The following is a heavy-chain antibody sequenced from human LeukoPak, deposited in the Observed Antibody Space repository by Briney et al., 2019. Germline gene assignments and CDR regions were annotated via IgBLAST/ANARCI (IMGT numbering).Heavy chain of an antibody. J-gene: IGHJ4*02. V-gene: IGHV4-59*01. CDR1: GGSISNYY. Sequence: PSETLSLTCTVSGGSISNYYWSWIRQPSGKGLEWIGYIYYSGSTNYNPSLKSRVTMSVDTSKNQFSLKLSSVAAADTAVYCCTRTPSPGTTGFDYWGQGTLVTVSS. CDR2: IYYSGST. D-gene: IGHD3-10*01. CDR3: TRTPSPGTTGFDY.